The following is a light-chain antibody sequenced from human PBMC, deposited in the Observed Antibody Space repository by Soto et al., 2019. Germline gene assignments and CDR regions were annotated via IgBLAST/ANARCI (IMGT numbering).Light chain of an antibody. V-gene: IGKV3-15*01. CDR1: QSVSGN. CDR3: QQYENYWT. J-gene: IGKJ1*01. CDR2: GVS. Sequence: EIVMTQSPVTLSVSPGERATLSFRASQSVSGNLAWYQQKPGQAPRLLIYGVSARATGIPARFSGSGSGTEFSLTISNLQPDDCATYYCQQYENYWTFGQGTKVDIK.